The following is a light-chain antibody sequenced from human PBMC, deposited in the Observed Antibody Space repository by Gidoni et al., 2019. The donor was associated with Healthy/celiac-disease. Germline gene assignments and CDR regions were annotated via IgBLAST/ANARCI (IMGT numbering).Light chain of an antibody. CDR1: HSLLHRIGYNS. CDR2: WGS. Sequence: DIVMTQAPLPLPVSPGAPASLSCRSSHSLLHRIGYNSLDWYLQKPGQSPQLLIYWGSNRASGVPDRFSGSGSGTDFTLKISRVEAEDVGVYYGMQALQTWTFGQGTKVEIK. CDR3: MQALQTWT. J-gene: IGKJ1*01. V-gene: IGKV2-28*01.